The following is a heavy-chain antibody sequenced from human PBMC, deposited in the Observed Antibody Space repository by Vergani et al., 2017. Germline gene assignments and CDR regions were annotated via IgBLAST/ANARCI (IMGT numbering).Heavy chain of an antibody. CDR2: LSGSGGST. CDR1: GFTFSSYA. V-gene: IGHV3-23*01. D-gene: IGHD3-22*01. J-gene: IGHJ6*02. Sequence: EVQLLESGGGLVQPGGSLRLSCAASGFTFSSYAMSWVRQAPGKGLEWVSALSGSGGSTYYADSVKGRFTSSRDNSKNTLYLQMNSLRAEDTAVYYCAKDAVAYYYDSSGYYSYYYYYGMDGWGQGTTVTVSS. CDR3: AKDAVAYYYDSSGYYSYYYYYGMDG.